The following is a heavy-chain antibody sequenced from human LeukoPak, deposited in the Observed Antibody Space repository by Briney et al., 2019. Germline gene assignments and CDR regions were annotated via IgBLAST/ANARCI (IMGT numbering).Heavy chain of an antibody. V-gene: IGHV4-4*07. CDR2: IYTSGST. Sequence: SETLSLTCTVSGGSISRYYWSWIRRPAGEGLEWIGRIYTSGSTNYNPSLKSRVTMSVDTSKNQFSLKLSSVTAADTAVYYCARDVSFEQLGNWFDPWGQGTLVTVSS. CDR1: GGSISRYY. D-gene: IGHD6-13*01. J-gene: IGHJ5*02. CDR3: ARDVSFEQLGNWFDP.